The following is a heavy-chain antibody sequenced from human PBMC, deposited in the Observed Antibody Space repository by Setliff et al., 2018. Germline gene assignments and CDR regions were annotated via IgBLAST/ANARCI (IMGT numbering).Heavy chain of an antibody. Sequence: SGPTLVNPRQTLTLTCTFSGFSFTTGPVGVAWIRQPPGKAPEWLALVYWDDDKRYDPSLKSRLTITKDTSKNQVVLTMTSMTAADTAVYYCAKGGGRYHSDSWGQGILVTVSS. CDR1: GFSFTTGPVG. D-gene: IGHD1-1*01. V-gene: IGHV2-5*05. CDR2: VYWDDDK. CDR3: AKGGGRYHSDS. J-gene: IGHJ4*02.